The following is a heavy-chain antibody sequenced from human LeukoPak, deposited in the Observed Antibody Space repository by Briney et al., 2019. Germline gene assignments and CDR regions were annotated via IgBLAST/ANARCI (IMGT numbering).Heavy chain of an antibody. J-gene: IGHJ6*02. Sequence: GGSLRLSCAASGFTFDDYAMHWVRQAPGKGLEWVSGISWNSGSIGYADSVMGRFTISRDNAKNSLYLQMNSLRAEDTALYYCAKDTRSSYYYYGMDVWGQGTTVTVSS. D-gene: IGHD6-6*01. V-gene: IGHV3-9*01. CDR3: AKDTRSSYYYYGMDV. CDR1: GFTFDDYA. CDR2: ISWNSGSI.